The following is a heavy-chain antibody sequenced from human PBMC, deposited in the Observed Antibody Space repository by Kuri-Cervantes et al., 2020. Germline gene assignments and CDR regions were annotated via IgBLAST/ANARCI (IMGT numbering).Heavy chain of an antibody. D-gene: IGHD6-19*01. CDR1: GFTFSSYG. J-gene: IGHJ4*02. Sequence: GESLKISCAASGFTFSSYGMHWVRQAPGKGLEWVAFIRYDGSNKYYADSVKGRFTISRDNSKNTLYLQMNSLRAEDTAVYYCAKGGSGWPYYFDYWGQGTLVTVSS. V-gene: IGHV3-30*02. CDR2: IRYDGSNK. CDR3: AKGGSGWPYYFDY.